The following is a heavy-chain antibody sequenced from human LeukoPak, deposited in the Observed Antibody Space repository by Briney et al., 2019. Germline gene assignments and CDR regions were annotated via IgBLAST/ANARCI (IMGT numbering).Heavy chain of an antibody. J-gene: IGHJ4*02. D-gene: IGHD3-9*01. CDR2: INPNSGGT. Sequence: ASVKVSCKASGYTFAGYYMHWVRQAPGQGLEWMGWINPNSGGTNYAQKFQGRVTMTRDTSISTAYMELSRLRSDDTAVYYCARDQDDILTGYYIWVSPRPLGYWGQGTLVTVSS. V-gene: IGHV1-2*02. CDR1: GYTFAGYY. CDR3: ARDQDDILTGYYIWVSPRPLGY.